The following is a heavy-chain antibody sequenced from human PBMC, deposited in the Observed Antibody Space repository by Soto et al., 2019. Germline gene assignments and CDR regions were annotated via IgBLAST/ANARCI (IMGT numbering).Heavy chain of an antibody. J-gene: IGHJ4*02. Sequence: QVQLVQSGSELKNPGASVKVSCKASGYTFTTYSIHWLRQAPGQGLEWMGWINTNTGNPTYAQGFTGRLVLSLDTAVSTAHLQISSIKTEDNGVYYCARGGIGYCRGGRCYYDFWGQGTLVTVSS. CDR1: GYTFTTYS. CDR3: ARGGIGYCRGGRCYYDF. V-gene: IGHV7-4-1*01. D-gene: IGHD2-15*01. CDR2: INTNTGNP.